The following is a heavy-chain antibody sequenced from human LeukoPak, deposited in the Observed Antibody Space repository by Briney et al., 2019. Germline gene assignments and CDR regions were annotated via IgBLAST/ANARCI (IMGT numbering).Heavy chain of an antibody. CDR3: ARGSSGGHQGYYYYMDV. CDR1: GFTFSRSS. CDR2: ISYDGSNK. V-gene: IGHV3-30*03. Sequence: PGGSLRLSCAASGFTFSRSSMHWVRQAPGKGLEWVAVISYDGSNKYYADSVKGRFTISRDNSKNTLYLQMNSLRAEDTAVYYCARGSSGGHQGYYYYMDVWGKGTTVTVSS. D-gene: IGHD2-15*01. J-gene: IGHJ6*03.